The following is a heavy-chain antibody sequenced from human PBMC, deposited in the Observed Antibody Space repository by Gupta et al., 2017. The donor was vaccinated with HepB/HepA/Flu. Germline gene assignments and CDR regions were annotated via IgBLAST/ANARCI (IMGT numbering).Heavy chain of an antibody. CDR3: ARRGRYCSSTSCYTGYYYYYMEV. J-gene: IGHJ6*03. V-gene: IGHV4-59*01. CDR1: GGSISSYY. D-gene: IGHD2-2*02. Sequence: QVQLQESGPGLVKPSETLSLTCTVSGGSISSYYWSWIRQPPGKGLEWIGYIYYSGSTNYNPSLKSRVTISVDTSKNQFSLKLSSVTAADTAVYYCARRGRYCSSTSCYTGYYYYYMEVWGKGTTVTVSS. CDR2: IYYSGST.